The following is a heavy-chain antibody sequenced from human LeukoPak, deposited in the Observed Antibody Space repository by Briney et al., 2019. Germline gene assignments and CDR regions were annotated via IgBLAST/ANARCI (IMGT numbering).Heavy chain of an antibody. Sequence: GGSLRLSCAASGFTFSSYEMNWVRQAPGKGLEWVSYISSSGSTIYYTDAVKGRFTISRDNAKNSLYLQMNSLRAEDTAVYYCARPRRQGRTPRITMVRGVIPNPFDPWGQGTLVTVSS. CDR3: ARPRRQGRTPRITMVRGVIPNPFDP. J-gene: IGHJ5*02. CDR2: ISSSGSTI. CDR1: GFTFSSYE. V-gene: IGHV3-48*03. D-gene: IGHD3-10*01.